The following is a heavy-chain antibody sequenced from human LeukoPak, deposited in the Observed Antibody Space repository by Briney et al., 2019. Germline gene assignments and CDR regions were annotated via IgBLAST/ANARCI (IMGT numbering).Heavy chain of an antibody. Sequence: PGGSLRLSCAASGFTFSTHSMNWVRQAPGKGLEWVSFIWNDSSNKYYADSVKGRFTISRDNSKNSLSLQMNSLRAEDTAVYYCARAAHGTGAVDYGLGVWGQGTTATVPS. CDR2: IWNDSSNK. V-gene: IGHV3-33*01. CDR1: GFTFSTHS. D-gene: IGHD3-10*01. J-gene: IGHJ6*02. CDR3: ARAAHGTGAVDYGLGV.